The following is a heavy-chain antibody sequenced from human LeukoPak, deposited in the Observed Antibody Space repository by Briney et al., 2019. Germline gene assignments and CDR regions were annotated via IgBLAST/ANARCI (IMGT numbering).Heavy chain of an antibody. CDR2: INHSGST. D-gene: IGHD6-13*01. CDR1: GGSFSSYY. CDR3: VHSSSWYSNAFDI. J-gene: IGHJ3*02. V-gene: IGHV4-34*01. Sequence: SETLSLTCAVYGGSFSSYYWSWIRQPPGKGLEWIGEINHSGSTNYNPSLKSRVTISVDTSKNQFSLKLSSVTAADTAVYYCVHSSSWYSNAFDIWGQGTMVTVSS.